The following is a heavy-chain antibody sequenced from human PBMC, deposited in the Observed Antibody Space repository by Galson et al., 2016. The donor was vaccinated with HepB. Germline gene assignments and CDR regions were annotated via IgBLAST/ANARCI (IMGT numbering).Heavy chain of an antibody. CDR3: AHQGVPGTFYYYYALDV. D-gene: IGHD1-1*01. V-gene: IGHV2-5*02. CDR2: IYWDDEK. CDR1: GFSLSSSGVG. Sequence: PALVKPTQALTLTCTFSGFSLSSSGVGVGWIRQPPGKALEWLALIYWDDEKRYISSLKSRLTITKDTSKNQVVLTMTNMDPVDTATYYCAHQGVPGTFYYYYALDVWGQGTTVTVSS. J-gene: IGHJ6*02.